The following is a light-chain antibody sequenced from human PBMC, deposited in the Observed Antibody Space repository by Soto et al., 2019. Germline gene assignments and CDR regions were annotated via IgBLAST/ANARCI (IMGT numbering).Light chain of an antibody. Sequence: QSVLTQPASVSGSPGQSITISCTGTSSDVGGYDYVSWYQQHPGKAPKLMIFDVSHRPSGVSNRFSGSKSGNTASLTISRLQAEDEADYYCYSYTSSRTRIFGGGTKVTVL. CDR2: DVS. CDR3: YSYTSSRTRI. CDR1: SSDVGGYDY. V-gene: IGLV2-14*01. J-gene: IGLJ2*01.